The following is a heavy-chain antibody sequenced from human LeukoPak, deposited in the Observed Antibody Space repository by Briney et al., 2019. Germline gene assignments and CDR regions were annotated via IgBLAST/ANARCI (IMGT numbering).Heavy chain of an antibody. V-gene: IGHV3-9*01. Sequence: GGSLRLSCAASGFTFDDYAMHWVRQAPGKGLEWVSGISWNSGSIGYADSVKGRFTISRDNAKNSLYLQMNSLRAEDTALYYCAKCMRDSGYDSPFDYWGQGTLVTVSS. CDR3: AKCMRDSGYDSPFDY. D-gene: IGHD5-12*01. CDR1: GFTFDDYA. CDR2: ISWNSGSI. J-gene: IGHJ4*02.